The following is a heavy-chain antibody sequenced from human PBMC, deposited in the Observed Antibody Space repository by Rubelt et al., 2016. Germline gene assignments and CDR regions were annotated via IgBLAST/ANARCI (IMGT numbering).Heavy chain of an antibody. CDR3: ARDLGYFDY. Sequence: GKGLEWIGYIYYSGSTYYNPSLKSRVTISVDTSKNQFSLKLSSVTAADTAVYYCARDLGYFDYWGQGTLVTVSS. J-gene: IGHJ4*02. CDR2: IYYSGST. V-gene: IGHV4-31*02.